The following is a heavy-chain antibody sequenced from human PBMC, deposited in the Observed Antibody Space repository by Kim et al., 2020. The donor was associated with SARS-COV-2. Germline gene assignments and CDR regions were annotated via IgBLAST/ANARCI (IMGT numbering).Heavy chain of an antibody. CDR2: INHSGST. CDR3: ARKPSMVRGVTHNWFDP. Sequence: SETLSLTCAVYGGSFSGYYWSWIRQPPGKGLEWIGEINHSGSTNYNPSLKSRVTISVDTSKNQFSLKLSSVTAADTAVYYCARKPSMVRGVTHNWFDPWGQGTLVTVSS. J-gene: IGHJ5*02. D-gene: IGHD3-10*01. CDR1: GGSFSGYY. V-gene: IGHV4-34*01.